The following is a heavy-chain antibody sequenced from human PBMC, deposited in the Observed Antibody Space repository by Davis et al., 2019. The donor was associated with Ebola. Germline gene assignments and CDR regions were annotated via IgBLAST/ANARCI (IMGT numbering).Heavy chain of an antibody. CDR3: ASDMRYCTSTNCGLFDI. Sequence: PGGSLRLSCAPSGFTVSSNYMSWVRQAPGKGLEWVSVIYNGGYTSYADSVKGRFTISRDNSKNTLYLQMNSLRAEDTAVYYCASDMRYCTSTNCGLFDIWGQGTMVTVSS. J-gene: IGHJ3*02. V-gene: IGHV3-53*01. D-gene: IGHD2-2*01. CDR1: GFTVSSNY. CDR2: IYNGGYT.